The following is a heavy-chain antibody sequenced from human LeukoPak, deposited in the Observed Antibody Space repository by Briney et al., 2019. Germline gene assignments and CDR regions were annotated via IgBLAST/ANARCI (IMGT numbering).Heavy chain of an antibody. J-gene: IGHJ5*02. D-gene: IGHD2-8*02. CDR3: GLVASGNWWFDP. V-gene: IGHV1-2*02. CDR2: INPNSGGT. Sequence: ASVKVSCKTSGYTFTVYHMHWVRQAPGQGLEWMGWINPNSGGTNYAQKLQDRVTMTGDTSISTAYMELRSLTSDDAAVYYCGLVASGNWWFDPWGQGTLVTVSS. CDR1: GYTFTVYH.